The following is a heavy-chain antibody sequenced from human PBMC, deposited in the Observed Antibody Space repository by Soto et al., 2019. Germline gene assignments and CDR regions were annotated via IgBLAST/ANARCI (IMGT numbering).Heavy chain of an antibody. CDR2: IYWDDDK. D-gene: IGHD3-3*01. J-gene: IGHJ6*02. CDR3: AHSMRPWIFSV. CDR1: GFSLSTSEVG. Sequence: QITLKESGPTLVKPTQTLTLTCTFSGFSLSTSEVGVGWVRQPPGKALEWVALIYWDDDKRYSPSLKSRLTITKDTSKNQVVLTMTNLDPVDTATYYCAHSMRPWIFSVWGQGTTVTVSS. V-gene: IGHV2-5*02.